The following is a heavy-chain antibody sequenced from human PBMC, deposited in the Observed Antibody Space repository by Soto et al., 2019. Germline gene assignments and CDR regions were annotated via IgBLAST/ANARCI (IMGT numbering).Heavy chain of an antibody. V-gene: IGHV1-18*01. Sequence: QVQLVQSGAEVKKPGASVKVSCKASGYTFTSYGISWVRQAPGQGLEWMGWISAYNGNTNYAQKLQGRVTMTTDTTTSTAYMELRSLRSDDTAVYYCAREGSAYYDILTGYYLDYWGQGTLVTVSS. CDR1: GYTFTSYG. CDR3: AREGSAYYDILTGYYLDY. D-gene: IGHD3-9*01. CDR2: ISAYNGNT. J-gene: IGHJ4*02.